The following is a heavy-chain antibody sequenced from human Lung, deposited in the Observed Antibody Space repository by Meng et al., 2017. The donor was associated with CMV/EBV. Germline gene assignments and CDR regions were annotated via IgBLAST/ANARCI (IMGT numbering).Heavy chain of an antibody. Sequence: SETLSLTCAVYGGSFSGYYWSWIRQPPGKGLEWIGEINHSGSTNYNPSLKSRVTISVDTSKNQFSLKLSSVTAADTAVYYCAREGFTYDFWSGYDFDYWGQGTLVTVSS. CDR1: GGSFSGYY. D-gene: IGHD3-3*01. CDR2: INHSGST. V-gene: IGHV4-34*01. J-gene: IGHJ4*02. CDR3: AREGFTYDFWSGYDFDY.